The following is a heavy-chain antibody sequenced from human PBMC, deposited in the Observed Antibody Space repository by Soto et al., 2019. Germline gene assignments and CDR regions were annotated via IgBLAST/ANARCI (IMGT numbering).Heavy chain of an antibody. CDR1: GFTFSSYG. CDR3: AKGMADSSSWYEPDYYGMDV. D-gene: IGHD6-13*01. CDR2: ISYDGSNK. J-gene: IGHJ6*02. Sequence: GGSLRLSCAASGFTFSSYGMHWVRQAPGKGLEWVAVISYDGSNKYYADSVKGRFTISRDNSKNTLYLQMNSLRAEDTAVYYCAKGMADSSSWYEPDYYGMDVWGQGTTVTVSS. V-gene: IGHV3-30*18.